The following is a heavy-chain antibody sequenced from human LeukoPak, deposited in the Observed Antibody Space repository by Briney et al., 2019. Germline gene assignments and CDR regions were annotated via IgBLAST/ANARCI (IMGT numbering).Heavy chain of an antibody. CDR2: ISAYNGNT. Sequence: GASVKVSCKASGYTFTSYGISWVRQAPGQGLEWMGWISAYNGNTNYAQKPQGRVTMTTDTSTSTAYMELRSLRSDDTAVYYCATTIAAAGTSDYWGQGTLVTVSS. J-gene: IGHJ4*02. CDR1: GYTFTSYG. V-gene: IGHV1-18*04. CDR3: ATTIAAAGTSDY. D-gene: IGHD6-13*01.